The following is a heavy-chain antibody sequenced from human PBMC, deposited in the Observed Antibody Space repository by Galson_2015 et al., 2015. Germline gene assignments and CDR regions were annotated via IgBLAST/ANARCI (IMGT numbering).Heavy chain of an antibody. CDR1: GFTFSSYS. V-gene: IGHV3-48*02. CDR3: ARDPITMVRGANNWFDP. D-gene: IGHD3-10*01. CDR2: ISSSSSTI. Sequence: SLRLSCAASGFTFSSYSMNWVRQVPGKGLEWVSYISSSSSTIYYADSVKGRFTISRDNAKNSLYLQMNSLRDEDTAVYYCARDPITMVRGANNWFDPWGQGTLVTVSS. J-gene: IGHJ5*02.